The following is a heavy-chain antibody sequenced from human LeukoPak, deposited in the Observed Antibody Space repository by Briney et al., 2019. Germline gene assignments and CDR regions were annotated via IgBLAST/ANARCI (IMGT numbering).Heavy chain of an antibody. Sequence: GASVKVSCKASGYTFTSYDINWVRQATGQGLEWMGWMNPNSGNTGYAQKFQGRVTITRNTSLSTAYMELSSLRSEDTAVYYCARGRVTMVRGVISDYYYYYMDVWGKGTTVTVSS. CDR1: GYTFTSYD. CDR2: MNPNSGNT. D-gene: IGHD3-10*01. V-gene: IGHV1-8*03. J-gene: IGHJ6*03. CDR3: ARGRVTMVRGVISDYYYYYMDV.